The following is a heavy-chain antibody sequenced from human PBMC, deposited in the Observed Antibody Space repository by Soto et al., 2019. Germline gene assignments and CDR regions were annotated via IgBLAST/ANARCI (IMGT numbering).Heavy chain of an antibody. J-gene: IGHJ5*02. CDR1: GASVSSGGYF. CDR2: IYTSGNA. V-gene: IGHV4-30-4*01. CDR3: ARDFSDSSDYTTNWFDP. Sequence: SETLSLTCSVSGASVSSGGYFWTWIRQLPGKGQEWIGYIYTSGNAYYNPSLKSRVTISVDTSKNQFSLKLTSVPAADAALYYCARDFSDSSDYTTNWFDPWGQGTLVTVSS. D-gene: IGHD3-22*01.